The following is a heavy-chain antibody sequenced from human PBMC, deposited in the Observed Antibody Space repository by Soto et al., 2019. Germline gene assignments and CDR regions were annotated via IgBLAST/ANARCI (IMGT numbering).Heavy chain of an antibody. CDR3: ARHWRTGYSTVFGVVMGWFDP. V-gene: IGHV4-39*01. J-gene: IGHJ5*02. Sequence: SETLSLTCTATGGSITSTDYYWGWIRQPPGKGLEWVASIYYSGSTYHNPSLKSRVTISVDTSKNQFSLKVTSVTAADTAVYYCARHWRTGYSTVFGVVMGWFDPWGQGTLVTVSS. CDR1: GGSITSTDYY. D-gene: IGHD3-3*01. CDR2: IYYSGST.